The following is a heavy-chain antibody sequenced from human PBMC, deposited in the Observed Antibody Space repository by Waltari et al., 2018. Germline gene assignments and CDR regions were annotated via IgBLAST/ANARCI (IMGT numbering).Heavy chain of an antibody. CDR1: GFTFSSYG. CDR3: AKDHSYGDYRGGGAFDI. J-gene: IGHJ3*02. V-gene: IGHV3-30*18. D-gene: IGHD4-17*01. Sequence: QVQLVESGGGVVQPGRSLRLSCAASGFTFSSYGMHWVRQAPGKGLEWVAVISYDGSNKYYADSVKGRFTISRDNSKNTLYLQMNSLRAEDTAVYYCAKDHSYGDYRGGGAFDIWGQGTMVTVSS. CDR2: ISYDGSNK.